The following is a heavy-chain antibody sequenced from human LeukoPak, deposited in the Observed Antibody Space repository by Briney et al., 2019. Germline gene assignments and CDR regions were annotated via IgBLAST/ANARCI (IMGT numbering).Heavy chain of an antibody. CDR1: GGSVSSGSYY. CDR2: IYYSGST. Sequence: SETLSLTCTVSGGSVSSGSYYWSWIRLPPGKGLEWIGYIYYSGSTNYNPSLKSRVTISVDTSKNQFSLKLSSVTAADTAVYYCARGYSSGWGLYWYFDLWGRGTLVTVSS. D-gene: IGHD6-19*01. J-gene: IGHJ2*01. V-gene: IGHV4-61*01. CDR3: ARGYSSGWGLYWYFDL.